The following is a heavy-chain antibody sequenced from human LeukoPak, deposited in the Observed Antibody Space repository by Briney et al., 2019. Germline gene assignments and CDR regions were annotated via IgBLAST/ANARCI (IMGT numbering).Heavy chain of an antibody. CDR1: GGSINSYY. V-gene: IGHV4-4*07. CDR2: IYSSGST. Sequence: SETLSLTCTVSGGSINSYYWSWIRQPAGKGLEWIGRIYSSGSTNYNPSLKSRVSMSVDTSKNQFSLRLTSVTAADTAVYYCARGGKATVVTMWGQGILVTVSS. J-gene: IGHJ4*02. D-gene: IGHD4-23*01. CDR3: ARGGKATVVTM.